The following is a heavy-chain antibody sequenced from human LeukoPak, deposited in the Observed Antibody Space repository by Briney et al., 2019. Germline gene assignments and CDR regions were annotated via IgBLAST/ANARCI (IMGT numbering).Heavy chain of an antibody. D-gene: IGHD2-2*03. CDR3: ARDGYCSSTSCHGEWFDP. J-gene: IGHJ5*02. CDR1: GFTFSSYA. Sequence: PGRSLRLSCAASGFTFSSYAMHWVRQAPGKGLECVAGISYDGSNKYYADSVKGRFTISRDNSNNTLYLQMNSLRAEDTAVYYCARDGYCSSTSCHGEWFDPWGQGTLVTVSS. CDR2: ISYDGSNK. V-gene: IGHV3-30*01.